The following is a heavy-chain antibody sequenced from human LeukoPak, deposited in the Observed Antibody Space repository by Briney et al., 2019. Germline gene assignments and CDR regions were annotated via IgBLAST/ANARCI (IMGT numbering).Heavy chain of an antibody. J-gene: IGHJ4*02. Sequence: GESLKISCKGSGYKFTNYWIVWVRQMPGKGLEWMGIIYPDDSNTRYSPSFQGQVTISVDKSFSTAYLQWNSLRASDTAMYYCALQPGYCSSSSCSHFDFWGQGTLVTVSS. CDR3: ALQPGYCSSSSCSHFDF. D-gene: IGHD2-2*01. CDR1: GYKFTNYW. V-gene: IGHV5-51*01. CDR2: IYPDDSNT.